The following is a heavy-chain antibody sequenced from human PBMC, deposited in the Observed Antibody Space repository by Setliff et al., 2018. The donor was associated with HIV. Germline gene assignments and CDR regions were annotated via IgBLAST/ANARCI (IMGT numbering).Heavy chain of an antibody. Sequence: SETLSLTCTVSGGSISGSNNHWGWIRQSPGKGLEWIGCIYYTGRTYYNPSLKSRVIISVDTSKKQFFLKLSSVTAADTAVYYCARGDSSSWIFDYWGQGTLVTVSS. J-gene: IGHJ4*02. CDR2: IYYTGRT. CDR1: GGSISGSNNH. D-gene: IGHD6-13*01. V-gene: IGHV4-39*07. CDR3: ARGDSSSWIFDY.